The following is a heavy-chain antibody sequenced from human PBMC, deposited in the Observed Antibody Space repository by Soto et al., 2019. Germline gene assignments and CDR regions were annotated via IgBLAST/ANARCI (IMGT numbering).Heavy chain of an antibody. D-gene: IGHD3-10*01. V-gene: IGHV3-30*18. CDR2: ITYDGSST. CDR3: AKDQMGRGWRTLDS. Sequence: QVQMVDSGGGVVQPGTSLRLSCVVTGLTFSGYGMHWVRQAPGKGLEWVADITYDGSSTYYADAVKGRFTVSRDNSKNILYLQMTSLRGDDTAMYYCAKDQMGRGWRTLDSWGQGTLVIVSS. CDR1: GLTFSGYG. J-gene: IGHJ4*02.